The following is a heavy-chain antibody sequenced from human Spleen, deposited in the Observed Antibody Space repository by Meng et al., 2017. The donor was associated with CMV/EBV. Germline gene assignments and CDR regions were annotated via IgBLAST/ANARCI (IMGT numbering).Heavy chain of an antibody. D-gene: IGHD3-3*01. CDR1: GYSFTTYS. Sequence: ASVKVSCKASGYSFTTYSITWVRQAPGQGLEWMGWISPHSHNTNYAQRFQGRVTMTTDASTNTAYMELTSFRSDDTAMYYCARERMLRFLERTGGYGMDVWGQGTTVTVSS. V-gene: IGHV1-18*01. CDR3: ARERMLRFLERTGGYGMDV. CDR2: ISPHSHNT. J-gene: IGHJ6*02.